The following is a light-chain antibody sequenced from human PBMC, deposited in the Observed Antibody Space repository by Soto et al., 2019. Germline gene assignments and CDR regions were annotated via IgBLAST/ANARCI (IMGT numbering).Light chain of an antibody. CDR2: GAS. V-gene: IGKV1-39*01. CDR3: QQSYTTPRT. J-gene: IGKJ1*01. CDR1: QSISRH. Sequence: DIHMTHSPSSLSASVGDRVTITCRASQSISRHLNWYQQNPGKAPKLLIYGASSLQGGVPSRFSGSGSETDFTLTITTLQPEDFATYYCQQSYTTPRTFGQGTKVDIK.